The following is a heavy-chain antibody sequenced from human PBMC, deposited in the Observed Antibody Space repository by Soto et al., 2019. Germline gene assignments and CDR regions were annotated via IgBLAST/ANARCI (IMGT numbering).Heavy chain of an antibody. V-gene: IGHV3-15*01. CDR2: IKRLTDGATT. CDR3: TSDLPDNWFDP. CDR1: GIIFSNAW. J-gene: IGHJ5*01. Sequence: DVHLLESGGGLVKPGGSLRLSCEVSGIIFSNAWMNWVRQAPGKGLEWVARIKRLTDGATTDYAAPVRGRFTISRDDSKNILYLQMSSLKSEDTGVYFCTSDLPDNWFDPWGRGTQVTVSS. D-gene: IGHD3-22*01.